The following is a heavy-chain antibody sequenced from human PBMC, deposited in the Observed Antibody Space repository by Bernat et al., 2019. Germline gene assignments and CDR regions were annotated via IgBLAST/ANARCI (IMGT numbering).Heavy chain of an antibody. Sequence: VQLVETGGGLIQPGGSLRLSCAASGFTVSSNYMSWVRQAPGKGLEWVAVISYDGSNKYYADSVKGRFTISRDNSKNTLYLQMNSLRAEDTAVYYCAKDQLRITMIVVNYYYYYGMDVWGQGTTVTVSS. V-gene: IGHV3-30*18. CDR1: GFTVSSNY. CDR2: ISYDGSNK. CDR3: AKDQLRITMIVVNYYYYYGMDV. D-gene: IGHD3-22*01. J-gene: IGHJ6*02.